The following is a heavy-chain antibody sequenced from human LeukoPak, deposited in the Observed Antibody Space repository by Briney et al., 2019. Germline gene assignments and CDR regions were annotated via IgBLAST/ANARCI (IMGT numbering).Heavy chain of an antibody. CDR2: IYYSGST. Sequence: SETLSLTCTVSGGSISSSSYYWGWIRQPPGKGLEWTGSIYYSGSTYYNPSLKSRVTISVDTSKNQFSLKLNSVTAADTAVYYCAKNGQSGFSFDPWGQGTLVTVSS. V-gene: IGHV4-39*07. D-gene: IGHD3-3*01. CDR3: AKNGQSGFSFDP. CDR1: GGSISSSSYY. J-gene: IGHJ5*02.